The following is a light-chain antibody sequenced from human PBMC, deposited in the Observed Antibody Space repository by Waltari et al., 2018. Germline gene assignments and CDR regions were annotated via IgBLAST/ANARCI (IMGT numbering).Light chain of an antibody. CDR1: SPRNSN. V-gene: IGLV3-19*01. CDR3: SSRDSSGNLRV. Sequence: SSELTQAPALSVAPGQSVRTTRQGDSPRNSNASWYQQKPGKAPVLVHFGKNNLSSGIPDRFSGSSSANTASLTITGAQAEDEADYYCSSRDSSGNLRVFGGGTKVTVL. J-gene: IGLJ2*01. CDR2: GKN.